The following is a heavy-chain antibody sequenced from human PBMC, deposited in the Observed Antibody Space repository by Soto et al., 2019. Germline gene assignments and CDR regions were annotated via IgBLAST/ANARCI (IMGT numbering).Heavy chain of an antibody. J-gene: IGHJ4*02. V-gene: IGHV4-59*01. CDR2: ISYSGNT. CDR3: ARAPMVLSRSYFDS. D-gene: IGHD2-8*01. CDR1: GGSISNFY. Sequence: PSEILSLTCTVSGGSISNFYWSWIRQPPGKGLEWIGYISYSGNTNYNPSLKSRVSISVDTSKNQLSQNLTSVTAADTAVYYCARAPMVLSRSYFDSWGQGTPVTVSS.